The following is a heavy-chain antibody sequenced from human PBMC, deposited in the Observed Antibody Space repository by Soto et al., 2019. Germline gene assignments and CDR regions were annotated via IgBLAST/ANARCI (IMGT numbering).Heavy chain of an antibody. J-gene: IGHJ6*02. CDR3: ARPSAGGDYYYYYGMDV. CDR1: GGTFSSYA. Sequence: SVKVSCKDSGGTFSSYAISWVRQVPGQGLEWMGGIIPIFGTANYAQKFQGRVTITADKSTSTAYMELSSLRSEDTAVYYCARPSAGGDYYYYYGMDVWGQGTTVTVSS. D-gene: IGHD3-10*01. V-gene: IGHV1-69*06. CDR2: IIPIFGTA.